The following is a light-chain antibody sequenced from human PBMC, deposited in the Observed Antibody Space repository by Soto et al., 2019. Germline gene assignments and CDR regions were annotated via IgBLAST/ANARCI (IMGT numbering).Light chain of an antibody. V-gene: IGKV1-9*01. J-gene: IGKJ3*01. CDR3: QQLNSYPPFT. CDR1: HGISSY. Sequence: DIQLTQSPSFLSASVGDRVTITCRASHGISSYLAWYQQKPGKAPKLLIYAASTLQSGVPSRFSGSGSGTEFTLTISSLQPEDFATYYCQQLNSYPPFTFGPGTKVDIK. CDR2: AAS.